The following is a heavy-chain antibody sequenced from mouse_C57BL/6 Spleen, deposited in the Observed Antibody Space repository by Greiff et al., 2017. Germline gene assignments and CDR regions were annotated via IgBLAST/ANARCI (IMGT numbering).Heavy chain of an antibody. CDR2: ISGGGGNT. Sequence: DVKLVESGGGLVKPGGSLKLSCAASGFTFSSYTMSWVRQTPEKRLEWVATISGGGGNTYYPDSVKGRFTISRDNAKNTLYLQMSSLRSEDTALYYCARSSYDYDLAWFAYWGQGTLVTVSA. CDR3: ARSSYDYDLAWFAY. CDR1: GFTFSSYT. V-gene: IGHV5-9*01. D-gene: IGHD2-4*01. J-gene: IGHJ3*01.